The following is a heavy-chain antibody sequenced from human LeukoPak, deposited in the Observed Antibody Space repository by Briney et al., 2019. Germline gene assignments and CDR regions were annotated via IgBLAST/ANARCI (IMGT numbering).Heavy chain of an antibody. CDR3: AKGRAAMGYFDY. J-gene: IGHJ4*02. CDR2: ISGSGGST. Sequence: PGGSLRLSCAASGFTFSSYAMSWVRQAPGKGLEWVSAISGSGGSTYYADSVKGRFTISRDNSKNTLYLQMNSLRAEDTAVYHCAKGRAAMGYFDYWGQGTLVTVSS. CDR1: GFTFSSYA. D-gene: IGHD5-18*01. V-gene: IGHV3-23*01.